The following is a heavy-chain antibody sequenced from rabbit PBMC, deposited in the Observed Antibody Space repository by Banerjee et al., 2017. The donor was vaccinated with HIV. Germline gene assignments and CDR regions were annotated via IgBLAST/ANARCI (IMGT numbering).Heavy chain of an antibody. D-gene: IGHD6-1*01. CDR1: GFSFSSGYD. CDR2: IYAGSSGST. CDR3: ARTGYVYYDELIGYFNL. J-gene: IGHJ4*01. Sequence: QSLEESGGDLVKPGASLTLTCTASGFSFSSGYDMCWVRQAPGKGLEWIACIYAGSSGSTYYANWAKGRFTISKTSSTTVTLQMTSLTAADTATYFCARTGYVYYDELIGYFNLWGQGTLVTVS. V-gene: IGHV1S40*01.